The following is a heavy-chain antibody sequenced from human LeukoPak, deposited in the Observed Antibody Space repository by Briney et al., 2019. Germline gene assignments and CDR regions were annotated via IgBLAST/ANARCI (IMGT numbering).Heavy chain of an antibody. CDR1: GFSFSSYA. CDR3: AKDIAFSSGYNAFDM. V-gene: IGHV3-23*01. Sequence: PGGSLRLSCAASGFSFSSYAMTWVRQTPGKGLEWVSVISAGSVSTYYADSVKGRFTISRDNSIYTLFLQMTSLRAEDTAVYYCAKDIAFSSGYNAFDMWGQGTMVTVSS. D-gene: IGHD3-22*01. CDR2: ISAGSVST. J-gene: IGHJ3*02.